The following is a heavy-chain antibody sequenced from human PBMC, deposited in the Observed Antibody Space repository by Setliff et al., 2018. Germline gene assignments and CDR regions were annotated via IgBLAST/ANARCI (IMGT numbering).Heavy chain of an antibody. CDR3: ARGPPGYYYYMNV. J-gene: IGHJ6*03. CDR2: LYYSGNT. Sequence: SETLSLTCTVSGGSISRYYWSWIRQAPGKGLEWIGYLYYSGNTNYNPSHKSRVTISGDTSQNYFSLKLTSVTEADTAVYYCARGPPGYYYYMNVWGQGTTVTVSS. CDR1: GGSISRYY. V-gene: IGHV4-59*01.